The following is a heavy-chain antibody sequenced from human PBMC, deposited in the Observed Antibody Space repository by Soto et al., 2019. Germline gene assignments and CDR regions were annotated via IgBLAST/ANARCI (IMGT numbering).Heavy chain of an antibody. CDR1: GFTFSSYW. D-gene: IGHD3-3*01. J-gene: IGHJ3*02. Sequence: AGGSLRLSCAASGFTFSSYWMHWVRQAPGKGLVWVSRINSDGSSTSYADSVKGRFTISRDNAKNTLYLQMNSLRAEDTAVYYCARDPHYYDFWSGYYSAFDIWGQGTMVTVSS. V-gene: IGHV3-74*01. CDR3: ARDPHYYDFWSGYYSAFDI. CDR2: INSDGSST.